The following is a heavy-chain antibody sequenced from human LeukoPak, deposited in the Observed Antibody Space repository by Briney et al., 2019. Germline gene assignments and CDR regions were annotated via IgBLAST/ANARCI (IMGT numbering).Heavy chain of an antibody. D-gene: IGHD5-24*01. V-gene: IGHV4-34*01. CDR1: GGSFSGYY. CDR3: VRGGGYRYYFDY. J-gene: IGHJ4*02. CDR2: INHSGST. Sequence: SETLSLTCAVYGGSFSGYYWSWIRQPPGKGLEWIGEINHSGSTNYNPSLKSRVTISVDTSKNQFSLKLSSVTAADTAVYYCVRGGGYRYYFDYWGQGTLVTVSS.